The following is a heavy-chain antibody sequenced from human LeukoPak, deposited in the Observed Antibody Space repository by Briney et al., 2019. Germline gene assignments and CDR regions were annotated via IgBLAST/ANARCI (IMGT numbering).Heavy chain of an antibody. CDR3: ARASRGSAMVENDY. V-gene: IGHV1-2*02. J-gene: IGHJ4*02. D-gene: IGHD5-18*01. Sequence: ASVKVSCKASGYTFTGYYMHWVRQAPGQGLEWMGWINPNSGGTSYAQKFQGRVTMTRDTSISTAYMELSRLRSDDTAVYYCARASRGSAMVENDYWGQGTLVTVSS. CDR1: GYTFTGYY. CDR2: INPNSGGT.